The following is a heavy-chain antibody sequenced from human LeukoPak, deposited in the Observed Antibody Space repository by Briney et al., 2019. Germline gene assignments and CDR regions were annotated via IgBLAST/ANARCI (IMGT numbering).Heavy chain of an antibody. Sequence: PSETLSPSCTVSGDSISTYYWSWIRQPPGKGLEWIGYIYYSGSTNSNPSLKSRVTISIDTSKNQFSLKLSSVTAADTAVYYCAKHQRYYYTMDVWGQGTTVTVSS. CDR3: AKHQRYYYTMDV. V-gene: IGHV4-59*01. CDR2: IYYSGST. CDR1: GDSISTYY. J-gene: IGHJ6*02.